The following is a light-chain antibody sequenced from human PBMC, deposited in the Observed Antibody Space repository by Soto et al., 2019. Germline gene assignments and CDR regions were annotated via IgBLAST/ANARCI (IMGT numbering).Light chain of an antibody. V-gene: IGKV1-6*01. CDR1: QGIRND. CDR3: LQDYNYPRT. Sequence: AIQMTQSPSSLSASVGDRVTITCRASQGIRNDLGWYQHKPGKAPKLLIYAASSLQSGFPSRFSGSGSGTDFTLTISSLQPEDFATYFCLQDYNYPRTFGQGTKVEIK. J-gene: IGKJ1*01. CDR2: AAS.